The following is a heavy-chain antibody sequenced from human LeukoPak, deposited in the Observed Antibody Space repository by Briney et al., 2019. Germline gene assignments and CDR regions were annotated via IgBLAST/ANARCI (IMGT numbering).Heavy chain of an antibody. J-gene: IGHJ6*02. CDR2: ISDRGGST. D-gene: IGHD2-15*01. CDR3: VRGYSFGPYGMDV. V-gene: IGHV3-64D*09. Sequence: GGSLRLSCAGYGFTVNNAWMTWVRQAPGKGLEYVSAISDRGGSTYYADSVKGRFTISRDNSKNTLYLQMSSLRAEDTAVYFCVRGYSFGPYGMDVWGQGTTVTVSS. CDR1: GFTVNNAW.